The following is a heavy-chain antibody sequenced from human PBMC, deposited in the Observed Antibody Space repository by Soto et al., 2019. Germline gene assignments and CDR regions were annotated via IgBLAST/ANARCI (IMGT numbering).Heavy chain of an antibody. CDR2: IDGSGGIT. Sequence: QLLQSGGGLVQPGGSLTLSCAASGFTFGTTDMSWVRQAPGEGLVWVSTIDGSGGITYYADSVKGRFTISRDNSRNTVYLQINSLRGDDTALYYCVKNSGWFNTWGQGALVTVSS. V-gene: IGHV3-23*01. CDR1: GFTFGTTD. J-gene: IGHJ5*02. CDR3: VKNSGWFNT. D-gene: IGHD3-10*01.